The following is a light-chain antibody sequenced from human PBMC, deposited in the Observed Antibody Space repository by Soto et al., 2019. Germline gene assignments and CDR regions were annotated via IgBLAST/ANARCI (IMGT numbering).Light chain of an antibody. CDR1: QSVSSNY. V-gene: IGKV3-20*01. CDR3: QQYGSSAPIT. Sequence: EIVLTQSPGTLSLSPGERATLSCRASQSVSSNYLAWYQQKPGQAPSLLIYGASSRATGIPDRFSGSGSGTDFTLTISRLEPEDFATYYCQQYGSSAPITFGQGTRLEIE. J-gene: IGKJ5*01. CDR2: GAS.